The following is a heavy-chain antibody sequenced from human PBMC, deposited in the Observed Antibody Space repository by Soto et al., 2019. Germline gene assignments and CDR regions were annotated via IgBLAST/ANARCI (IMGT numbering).Heavy chain of an antibody. Sequence: PSETLSLTCTVSGGSISSGDYYWSWIRQPPGKGLEWIGYIYYSGSTYYNPSLKSRVTISVDTSKNQFSLKLSSVTAADTAVYYCARANGYGDYVGTYFDYWGHGTLVTVSS. CDR2: IYYSGST. V-gene: IGHV4-30-4*01. CDR3: ARANGYGDYVGTYFDY. J-gene: IGHJ4*01. D-gene: IGHD4-17*01. CDR1: GGSISSGDYY.